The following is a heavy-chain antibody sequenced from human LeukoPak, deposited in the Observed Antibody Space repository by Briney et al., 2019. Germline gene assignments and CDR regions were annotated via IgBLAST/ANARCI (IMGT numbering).Heavy chain of an antibody. J-gene: IGHJ4*02. D-gene: IGHD3-22*01. CDR1: VGSISSHY. CDR3: ASGYYYFDY. V-gene: IGHV4-4*07. Sequence: KPSETLSLTCTVPVGSISSHYWNWIRQPAGKGLEWIGRVYTSGSTNYNPSLKSRVTMSVDTSKNQFSLRLSSVTAADPAVYYCASGYYYFDYWGQGSLVTVSS. CDR2: VYTSGST.